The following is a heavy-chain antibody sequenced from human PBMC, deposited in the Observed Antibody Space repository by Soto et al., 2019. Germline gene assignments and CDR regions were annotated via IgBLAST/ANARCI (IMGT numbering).Heavy chain of an antibody. V-gene: IGHV3-23*01. CDR1: GFTFSSYS. Sequence: GGSLRLSCAASGFTFSSYSMNWVRQAPGKGLEWVSDISGSSGSIYYADSVKGRFTISRDNSKNTLYLQMNSLRAEDTAVYYCAKAAIAAADPDDAFDIWGQGTMVTVSS. CDR2: ISGSSGSI. J-gene: IGHJ3*02. CDR3: AKAAIAAADPDDAFDI. D-gene: IGHD6-13*01.